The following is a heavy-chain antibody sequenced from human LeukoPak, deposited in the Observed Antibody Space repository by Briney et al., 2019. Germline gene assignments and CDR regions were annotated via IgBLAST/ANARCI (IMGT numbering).Heavy chain of an antibody. D-gene: IGHD2-2*03. V-gene: IGHV3-20*04. CDR3: ARDLDGQSDY. CDR2: INWNGGST. J-gene: IGHJ4*02. CDR1: GFTFDDYG. Sequence: PGGSLRLSSAASGFTFDDYGMSWVRQAPGKGLEWVSGINWNGGSTGYADSVKGRFTISRDNAKNSLYLQMNSLGAEDTALYYCARDLDGQSDYWGQGTLVTVSS.